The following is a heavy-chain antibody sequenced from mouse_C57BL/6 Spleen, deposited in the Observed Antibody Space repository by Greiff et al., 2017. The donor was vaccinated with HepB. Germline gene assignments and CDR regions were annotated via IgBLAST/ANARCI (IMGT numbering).Heavy chain of an antibody. V-gene: IGHV1-76*01. CDR1: GYTFTDYY. CDR3: ARSEPDY. CDR2: IYPGSGNT. J-gene: IGHJ2*01. Sequence: LQESGAELVRPGASVKLSCKASGYTFTDYYINWVKQRPGQGLEWIARIYPGSGNTYYNEKFKGKATLTAEKSSSTAYMQLSSLTSEDSAVYFCARSEPDYWGQGTTLTVSS.